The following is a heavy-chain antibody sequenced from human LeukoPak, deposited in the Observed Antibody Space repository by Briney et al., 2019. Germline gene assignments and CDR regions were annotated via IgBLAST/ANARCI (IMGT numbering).Heavy chain of an antibody. J-gene: IGHJ4*02. CDR3: ARFPYFEGFDY. V-gene: IGHV4-59*01. Sequence: PSETLSLTCTVSGGSLSGYYWNWIRPSPGKGLEWIGYIYYSGSTNYNPSLKSRVTISQDTSRNQFSLQLSSVTAADTAVYYCARFPYFEGFDYWGQGTQVIVSS. CDR1: GGSLSGYY. D-gene: IGHD3-9*01. CDR2: IYYSGST.